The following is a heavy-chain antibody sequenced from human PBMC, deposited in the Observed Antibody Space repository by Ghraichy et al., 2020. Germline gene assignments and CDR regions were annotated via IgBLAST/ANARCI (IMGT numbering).Heavy chain of an antibody. CDR2: IYSGSNT. V-gene: IGHV3-53*01. CDR1: GFTVSSNY. CDR3: ARVGYTSGWYRD. D-gene: IGHD6-19*01. Sequence: GGSLRLSCEASGFTVSSNYMTWVRQAPGKGLEGVSVIYSGSNTYYAGSVKGRFTISRDNSKNTLYLQMNRLRTEDTAVYYCARVGYTSGWYRDWDQGTLVTVSS. J-gene: IGHJ4*02.